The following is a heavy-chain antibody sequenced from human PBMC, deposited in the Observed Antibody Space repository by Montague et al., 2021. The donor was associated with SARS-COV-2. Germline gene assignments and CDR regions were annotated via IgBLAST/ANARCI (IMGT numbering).Heavy chain of an antibody. D-gene: IGHD6-13*01. V-gene: IGHV4-61*08. Sequence: SETLSLTCTVSGGSVSSCGYYWSWIRQPPGKGLQWIGYNYYSGSTNYNPSLKSRVTISPDTAKTQFSLKLTSVTAADTAVYYCARVSLAAAFTRSDCWGQGTLVTGSP. CDR1: GGSVSSCGYY. J-gene: IGHJ4*02. CDR2: NYYSGST. CDR3: ARVSLAAAFTRSDC.